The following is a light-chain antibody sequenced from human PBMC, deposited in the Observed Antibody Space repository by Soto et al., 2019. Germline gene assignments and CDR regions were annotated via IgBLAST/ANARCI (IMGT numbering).Light chain of an antibody. CDR1: QSISAY. Sequence: DIQMTQSPSSLSASVGDRVTITCRASQSISAYLNWYQQKPGKAPNLLIYAASSLQSGAPSRFSGSGSGTDFTLTISSLAPEDFATYYCQQSNITMYTFGQGTKLEIK. CDR2: AAS. V-gene: IGKV1-39*01. J-gene: IGKJ2*01. CDR3: QQSNITMYT.